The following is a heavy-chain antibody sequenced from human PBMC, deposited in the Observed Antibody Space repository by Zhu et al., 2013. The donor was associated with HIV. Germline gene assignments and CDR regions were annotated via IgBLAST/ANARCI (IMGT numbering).Heavy chain of an antibody. D-gene: IGHD4-17*01. Sequence: QVHLVQSGAEMKKPGASVKVSCKASGYTFSSYGISWLRQAPGQGPEWMAWITAYNGNSDYAQKFQGRVTVTTDTSTKTAYMELRSLRSDDTAVYYCARTDENGDYWYYFDSWGQGTLVTVSS. J-gene: IGHJ4*02. V-gene: IGHV1-18*01. CDR1: GYTFSSYG. CDR3: ARTDENGDYWYYFDS. CDR2: ITAYNGNS.